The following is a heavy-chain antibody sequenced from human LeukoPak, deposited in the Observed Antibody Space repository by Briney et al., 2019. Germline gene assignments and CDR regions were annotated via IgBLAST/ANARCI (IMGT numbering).Heavy chain of an antibody. Sequence: GGSLRLSCAASGFTFSSYSMNWVRQAPGKGLEWVSSISSSSSYIYYADSVKGRFTISRDNAKNSLYLQMNSLRAEDTAVYYCARDQAIRNWFDPWGQGTLVTVSS. CDR3: ARDQAIRNWFDP. CDR1: GFTFSSYS. CDR2: ISSSSSYI. D-gene: IGHD3-9*01. V-gene: IGHV3-21*01. J-gene: IGHJ5*02.